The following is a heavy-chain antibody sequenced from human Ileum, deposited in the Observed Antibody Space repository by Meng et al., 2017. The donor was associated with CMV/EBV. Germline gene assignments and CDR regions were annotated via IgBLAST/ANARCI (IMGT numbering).Heavy chain of an antibody. Sequence: QVQLQGSGPGLVKPSQTLSLTCSVSGDSISSDNYHWSWIRQPAGKGLERIGQRHKNGNDNYNASLKSRVTISIDTSKNQFSLTLTSVTAADTAVYYCAIYYGGVGGRGYWAQGTLVTVSS. J-gene: IGHJ4*02. D-gene: IGHD2-21*01. CDR1: GDSISSDNYH. CDR2: RHKNGND. V-gene: IGHV4-61*02. CDR3: AIYYGGVGGRGY.